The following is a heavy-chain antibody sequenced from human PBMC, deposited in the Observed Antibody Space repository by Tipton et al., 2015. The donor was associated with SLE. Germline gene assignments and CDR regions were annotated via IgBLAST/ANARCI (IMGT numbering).Heavy chain of an antibody. D-gene: IGHD5-24*01. Sequence: TLSLTCSVSGGSISGHYWSWIRQPPGRGLEWIGYIYFSGSTNYNSSLKSRATISVETSKNQFSLKLTSVTAADTAVYYCAREGVEIVASWGKGTLVSVSS. CDR1: GGSISGHY. J-gene: IGHJ4*02. CDR3: AREGVEIVAS. V-gene: IGHV4-59*11. CDR2: IYFSGST.